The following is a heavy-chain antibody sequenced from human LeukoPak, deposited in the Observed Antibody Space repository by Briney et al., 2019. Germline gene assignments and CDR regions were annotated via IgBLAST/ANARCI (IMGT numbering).Heavy chain of an antibody. V-gene: IGHV1-2*02. D-gene: IGHD7-27*01. CDR3: ARELGTLEGPFDC. Sequence: ASVKVSCKASGYTFTDYYIHWVRQAPGQGLEWMGWINPNSAATNYAQKFQGRVTMTRNTSINTAYMELNRLTSDDTAVYYCARELGTLEGPFDCWGQGTLVTVSS. CDR2: INPNSAAT. CDR1: GYTFTDYY. J-gene: IGHJ4*02.